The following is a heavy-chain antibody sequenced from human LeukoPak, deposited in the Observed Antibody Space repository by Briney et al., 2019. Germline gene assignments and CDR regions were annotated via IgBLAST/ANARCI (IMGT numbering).Heavy chain of an antibody. CDR2: IIPIFGTA. V-gene: IGHV1-69*05. CDR3: ARGPSGYSYFDY. CDR1: GGTFSSYV. Sequence: SVKVSCKASGGTFSSYVISWVRQAPGQGLEWMGGIIPIFGTANYAQKFQGRVTITTDESTSTAYMELSSLRSEDTAVYYCARGPSGYSYFDYWGQGTLVTVSS. D-gene: IGHD5-12*01. J-gene: IGHJ4*02.